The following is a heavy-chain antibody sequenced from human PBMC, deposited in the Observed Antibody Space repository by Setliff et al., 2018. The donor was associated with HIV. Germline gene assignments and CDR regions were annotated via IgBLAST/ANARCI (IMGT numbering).Heavy chain of an antibody. J-gene: IGHJ4*02. D-gene: IGHD6-13*01. CDR2: INHSGST. CDR1: GGSFSGYY. V-gene: IGHV4-34*01. Sequence: SETLSLTCAVYGGSFSGYYWSWISQPPGKGLEWIGEINHSGSTNYNPSIKSRVTISVDTSMDQFSLKLNSVTAAETAVYYCADASSWDPLLAYWGQGTLVTVSS. CDR3: ADASSWDPLLAY.